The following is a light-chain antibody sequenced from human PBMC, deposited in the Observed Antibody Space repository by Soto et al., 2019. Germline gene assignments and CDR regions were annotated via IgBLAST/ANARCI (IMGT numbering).Light chain of an antibody. J-gene: IGLJ3*02. CDR1: HSNIGRNS. V-gene: IGLV1-44*01. CDR3: AAGDDSLNGGV. Sequence: QSVLTQPPSASGTPGQRVTIPCSGTHSNIGRNSVNWYLQLPGTAPRLLIFSSNQRPLGVPDRVSGSRSGTSASLASTGRRSEDDAYYYGAAGDDSLNGGVFGGGTKLTVL. CDR2: SSN.